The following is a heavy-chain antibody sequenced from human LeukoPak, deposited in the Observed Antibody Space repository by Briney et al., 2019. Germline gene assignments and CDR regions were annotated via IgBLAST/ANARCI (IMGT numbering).Heavy chain of an antibody. CDR2: INSDGSST. V-gene: IGHV3-74*01. CDR1: GFTFSSYW. D-gene: IGHD3-3*01. CDR3: ARAGGFLEWLLADYFDY. Sequence: AGGSLRLSCADSGFTFSSYWMHWVRQAPGKGLVWVSRINSDGSSTSYADSVKGRFTISADNAKNTLYLQMNSLRAEDTAVCYCARAGGFLEWLLADYFDYWGQGTLVTVSS. J-gene: IGHJ4*02.